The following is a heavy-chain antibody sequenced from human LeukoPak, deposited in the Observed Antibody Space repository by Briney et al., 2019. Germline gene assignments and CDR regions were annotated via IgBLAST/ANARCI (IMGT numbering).Heavy chain of an antibody. CDR3: AKFGEAFQLLPFFDY. D-gene: IGHD2-2*01. CDR1: GFTFSSYS. J-gene: IGHJ4*02. Sequence: GGSLRLSCAASGFTFSSYSMNWVRQAPGKGLEWVSHIGGSGSTIYYADSVKGRFTISRDNSKNTLYLQMNSLRAEDTAVYYCAKFGEAFQLLPFFDYWGQGTLVTVSS. CDR2: IGGSGSTI. V-gene: IGHV3-48*01.